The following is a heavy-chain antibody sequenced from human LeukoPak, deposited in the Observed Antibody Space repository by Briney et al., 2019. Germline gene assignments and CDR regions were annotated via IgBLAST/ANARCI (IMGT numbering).Heavy chain of an antibody. V-gene: IGHV1-2*06. J-gene: IGHJ5*02. Sequence: ASVKVSRXASGYTFTGYYMHWVRQAPGQGLEWMGRINPNSGGTNYAQKFQGRVTMTRDTSISTAYMELSRLRSDDTAVYYCVRDLYIAARRHSGWFDPWGQGTLVTVSS. CDR1: GYTFTGYY. D-gene: IGHD6-6*01. CDR3: VRDLYIAARRHSGWFDP. CDR2: INPNSGGT.